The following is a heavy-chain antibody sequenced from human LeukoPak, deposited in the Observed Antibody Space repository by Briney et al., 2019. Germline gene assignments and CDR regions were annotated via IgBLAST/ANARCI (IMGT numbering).Heavy chain of an antibody. Sequence: GRSLRLSCAASGFTFSSYAMHWVRQAPGKGLEWVSAISGSGGSTYYADSVKGRFTISRDNSKNTLYLQMNSLRAEDTVVYYCAKVGGIVVVPAATGLDIWGQGTMVTVSS. V-gene: IGHV3-23*01. CDR3: AKVGGIVVVPAATGLDI. D-gene: IGHD2-2*01. CDR1: GFTFSSYA. J-gene: IGHJ3*02. CDR2: ISGSGGST.